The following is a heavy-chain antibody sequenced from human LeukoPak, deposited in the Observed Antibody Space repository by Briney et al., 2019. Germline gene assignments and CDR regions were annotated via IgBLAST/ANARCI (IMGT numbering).Heavy chain of an antibody. J-gene: IGHJ5*02. Sequence: SPGGSLRLSCAASGFTFSSYSMNWVRQAPGKGLEWVSSISSSSSYIYYADSVRGRFTISRDNAKNSLYLQMNSLRAEDTAVYYCAKDLWRAWSSGNWFDPWGQGTLVTVSS. CDR1: GFTFSSYS. CDR3: AKDLWRAWSSGNWFDP. V-gene: IGHV3-21*04. D-gene: IGHD3-10*01. CDR2: ISSSSSYI.